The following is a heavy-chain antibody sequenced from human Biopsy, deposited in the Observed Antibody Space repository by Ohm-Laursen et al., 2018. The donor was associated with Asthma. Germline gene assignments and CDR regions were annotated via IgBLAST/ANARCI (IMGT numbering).Heavy chain of an antibody. Sequence: TLSLTCTVSYGSITSGGYYWTWIRQHPGKGLEWIGFIYYNGSTYYNPSLKSRVSISIDTSKNQFSLKLSSVTAADTAVYYCARAQDYYDSRGYYRSFDYWVQGTLVTVSS. CDR3: ARAQDYYDSRGYYRSFDY. V-gene: IGHV4-31*03. CDR2: IYYNGST. D-gene: IGHD3-22*01. CDR1: YGSITSGGYY. J-gene: IGHJ4*02.